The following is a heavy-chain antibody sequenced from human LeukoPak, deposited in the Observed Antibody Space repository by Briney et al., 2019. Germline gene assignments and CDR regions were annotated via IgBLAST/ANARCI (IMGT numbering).Heavy chain of an antibody. D-gene: IGHD3-10*01. CDR2: IIPIFGIA. CDR3: ARDSGYGSEINWFDP. J-gene: IGHJ5*02. Sequence: ASVKVSCKASGGTFSSYAISWVRQAPGQGLEWMGRIIPIFGIANYAQKFQGRVTITADKSTSTAYMELSSLRSDDTAVYYCARDSGYGSEINWFDPWGQGTLVTVSS. V-gene: IGHV1-69*04. CDR1: GGTFSSYA.